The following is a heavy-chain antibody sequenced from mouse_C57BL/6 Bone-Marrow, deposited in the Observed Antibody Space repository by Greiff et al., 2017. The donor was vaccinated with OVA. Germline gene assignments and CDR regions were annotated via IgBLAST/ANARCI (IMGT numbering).Heavy chain of an antibody. CDR2: INYDGSST. CDR1: GFTFSDYY. J-gene: IGHJ2*01. V-gene: IGHV5-16*01. Sequence: EVKLVESAGGLVQPGRSMKLSCTASGFTFSDYYMAWVRQVPEKGLEWVANINYDGSSTYYLDSLKSRFIISRDNAKNILYLQMSSLKSEDTATYYCARDPGFDYWGQGTTLTVSS. CDR3: ARDPGFDY.